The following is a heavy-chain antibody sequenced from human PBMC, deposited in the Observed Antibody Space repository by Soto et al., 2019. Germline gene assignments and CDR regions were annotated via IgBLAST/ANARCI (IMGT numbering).Heavy chain of an antibody. V-gene: IGHV6-1*01. Sequence: PSQTLSLTCAISGDSVSSNSAAWNWIRQSPSRGLEWLGRTYYRSKWYNDYAVSVKSRITINPDTSKNQFSLQLNSVTPEDTAVYYCASGCSSTSCPHSYYYYGMDVWGQGTTVTVS. D-gene: IGHD2-2*01. J-gene: IGHJ6*02. CDR3: ASGCSSTSCPHSYYYYGMDV. CDR2: TYYRSKWYN. CDR1: GDSVSSNSAA.